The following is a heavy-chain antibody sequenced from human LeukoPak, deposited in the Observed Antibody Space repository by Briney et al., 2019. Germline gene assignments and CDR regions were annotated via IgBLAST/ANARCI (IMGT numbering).Heavy chain of an antibody. J-gene: IGHJ5*02. D-gene: IGHD3-10*01. V-gene: IGHV1-2*02. Sequence: WASVKVSCKASGYTFTGDYMHWVRQAPGQGLEWMGWINPNSGGTNYAQKFQGRVTMTRDTSISTAYMELSRLRSDDTAVYYCARANMVRGVGLFFDRNWFDPWGQGTLVTVSS. CDR1: GYTFTGDY. CDR2: INPNSGGT. CDR3: ARANMVRGVGLFFDRNWFDP.